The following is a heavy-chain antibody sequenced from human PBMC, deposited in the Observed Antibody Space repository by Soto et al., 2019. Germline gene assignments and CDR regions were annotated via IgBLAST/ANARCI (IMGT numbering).Heavy chain of an antibody. Sequence: SETLSLTCTVSGGSISSYYWSRIRQPAGKGLEWIGRIYTSGSTNYNPSLKSRVTMSVDTSKNQFSLKLSSVTAADTAVYYCARDRYYYDSSGYYYYYGMDVWGQGTTVTVSS. V-gene: IGHV4-4*07. D-gene: IGHD3-22*01. J-gene: IGHJ6*02. CDR2: IYTSGST. CDR1: GGSISSYY. CDR3: ARDRYYYDSSGYYYYYGMDV.